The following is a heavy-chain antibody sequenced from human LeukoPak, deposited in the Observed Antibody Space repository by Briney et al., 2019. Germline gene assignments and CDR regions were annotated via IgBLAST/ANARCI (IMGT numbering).Heavy chain of an antibody. D-gene: IGHD5-18*01. CDR2: ISGSGGST. V-gene: IGHV3-23*01. CDR1: GFTFSSYA. CDR3: ARHLSGVTGYSYGRGIDY. Sequence: GGSLRLSCAASGFTFSSYAMSWVRQAPGKGLEWVSAISGSGGSTYYADSVKGRFTISRDNSKNTLYLQMKSLRAEDTAVYYCARHLSGVTGYSYGRGIDYWGQGTLVTVSS. J-gene: IGHJ4*02.